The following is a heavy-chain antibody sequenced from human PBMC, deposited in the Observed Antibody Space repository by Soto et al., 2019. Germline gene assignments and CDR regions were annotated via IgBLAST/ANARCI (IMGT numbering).Heavy chain of an antibody. Sequence: ASVKFSCPSSGGTLSILDISWLRQAPVQGLECRGGIIHILGTANFSQKFQGRVKISAVESTSTAYMELISLRSEDTAGYYCARVGLCVEWLRRKWCDNWG. J-gene: IGHJ4*01. V-gene: IGHV1-69*13. CDR1: GGTLSILD. D-gene: IGHD3-3*01. CDR2: IIHILGTA. CDR3: ARVGLCVEWLRRKWCDN.